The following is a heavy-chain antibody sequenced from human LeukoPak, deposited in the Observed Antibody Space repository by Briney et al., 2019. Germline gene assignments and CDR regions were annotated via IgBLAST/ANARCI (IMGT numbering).Heavy chain of an antibody. CDR2: ISAYNGNT. CDR1: GYTFTSYG. Sequence: GASVKVSCKASGYTFTSYGISWVRQAPGQGLEWMGWISAYNGNTNYAQKLQGRVTMTTDTSTSTAYMELRSLRSDDTAVYYCARDCPYYDFWSGYCFDPWGQGTLVTVSS. J-gene: IGHJ5*02. D-gene: IGHD3-3*01. CDR3: ARDCPYYDFWSGYCFDP. V-gene: IGHV1-18*01.